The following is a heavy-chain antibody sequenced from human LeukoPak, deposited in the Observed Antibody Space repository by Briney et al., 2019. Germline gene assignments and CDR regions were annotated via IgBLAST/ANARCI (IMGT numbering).Heavy chain of an antibody. J-gene: IGHJ4*02. Sequence: SETLSLTCTVSGGSISSYYWSWIWQPPGKGLEWIGYIYYSGSTNYNPSLKSRVTISVDTSKNQFSLKLSSVTAADTAVYYCARVHLRVFDYWGQGTLVTVSS. V-gene: IGHV4-59*01. CDR1: GGSISSYY. CDR3: ARVHLRVFDY. D-gene: IGHD3-10*01. CDR2: IYYSGST.